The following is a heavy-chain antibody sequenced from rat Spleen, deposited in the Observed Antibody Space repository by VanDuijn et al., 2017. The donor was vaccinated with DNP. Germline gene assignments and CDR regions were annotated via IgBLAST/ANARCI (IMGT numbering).Heavy chain of an antibody. CDR3: ARDRPNYGYYGYAMDA. V-gene: IGHV2-1*01. CDR2: IWSGGSS. J-gene: IGHJ4*01. Sequence: QVQLKESGPGLVQPSQTLSLTCTVSGFSLTSNSIHWVRQPPGKGLEWVGAIWSGGSSDSNSALKSRLSISRDTSKSQVFLKMNSLQTEDTATYYCARDRPNYGYYGYAMDAWGQGTSVTVSS. D-gene: IGHD1-11*01. CDR1: GFSLTSNS.